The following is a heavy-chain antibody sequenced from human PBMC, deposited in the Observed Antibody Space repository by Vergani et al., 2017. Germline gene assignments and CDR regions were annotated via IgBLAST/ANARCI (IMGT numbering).Heavy chain of an antibody. D-gene: IGHD2-15*01. Sequence: EVQLVQSGAEVKKPGESLKISCKGSGYNFTSYWIGWVRQMPGKGLEWMGIIYPGDSDTRYSPSFQGQVTISADKSISTAYLQWSSLKASDTAMYYCATRACSGGSCYSNYWYFDLWGRGTLVTVSS. CDR2: IYPGDSDT. CDR1: GYNFTSYW. J-gene: IGHJ2*01. V-gene: IGHV5-51*01. CDR3: ATRACSGGSCYSNYWYFDL.